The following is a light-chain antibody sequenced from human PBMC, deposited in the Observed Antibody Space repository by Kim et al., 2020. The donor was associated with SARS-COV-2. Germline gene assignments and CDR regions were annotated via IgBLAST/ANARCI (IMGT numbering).Light chain of an antibody. V-gene: IGKV3-20*01. J-gene: IGKJ2*01. CDR3: QRYGTSPRT. CDR2: AAY. Sequence: PEERAALAWRADQSVSNSSGAWYQQKPGQAPRLLIDAAYGRATGTPDRFSGSGCGTDFTLTNSRRGPEGFAVYYYQRYGTSPRTFGKGTKLEI. CDR1: QSVSNSS.